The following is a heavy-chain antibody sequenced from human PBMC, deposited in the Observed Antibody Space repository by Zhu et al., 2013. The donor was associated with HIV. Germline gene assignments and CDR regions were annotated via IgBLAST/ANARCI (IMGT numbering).Heavy chain of an antibody. J-gene: IGHJ4*02. CDR2: INPNSGGT. CDR1: GYTFTGYY. CDR3: ARVGSQRKFISGXYLLYY. D-gene: IGHD3-10*01. V-gene: IGHV1-2*02. Sequence: QVQLVQSGAEVRKPGASVKVSCKASGYTFTGYYMHWVRQAPGQGLEWMGWINPNSGGTNYAQKFQGRVTMTRDTSISTAYMELSRLRSDGTAVYYCARVGSQRKFISGXYLLYYWGQGTLVTVSS.